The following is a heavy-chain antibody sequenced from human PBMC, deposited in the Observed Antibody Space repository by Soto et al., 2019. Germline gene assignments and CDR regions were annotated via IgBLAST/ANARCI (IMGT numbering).Heavy chain of an antibody. V-gene: IGHV3-74*01. J-gene: IGHJ6*02. Sequence: DVQLVESGGTLVQPGGSLRLSCAASGFTFSTYWMNWVRQVPGKELVWLAGMKSDGTITNYADSVKGRFTISRDNVKNTLSLQMTGLRDEDTAVYYCTRLSGDHVAFFSYGMDGWGRGTMVTVSS. D-gene: IGHD2-21*01. CDR1: GFTFSTYW. CDR2: MKSDGTIT. CDR3: TRLSGDHVAFFSYGMDG.